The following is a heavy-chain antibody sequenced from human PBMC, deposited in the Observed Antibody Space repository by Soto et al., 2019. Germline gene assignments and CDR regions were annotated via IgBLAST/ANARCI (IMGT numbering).Heavy chain of an antibody. J-gene: IGHJ6*02. CDR1: GFSLTSPGMC. D-gene: IGHD1-20*01. CDR3: ARSIRGPRRFNGMDV. Sequence: SGPTLVNPTETLTLTCTFPGFSLTSPGMCVSWIRQSPGKALEWLALIERDDDDKYYSTSLKTRLTISKDTRKNQVVLTMANMEPADTATYYCARSIRGPRRFNGMDVWGQGTTVTVSS. CDR2: IERDDDDK. V-gene: IGHV2-70*13.